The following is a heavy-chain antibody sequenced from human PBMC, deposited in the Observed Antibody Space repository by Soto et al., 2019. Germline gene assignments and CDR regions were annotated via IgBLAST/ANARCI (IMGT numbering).Heavy chain of an antibody. Sequence: EVQLVESGGGLVKPGGSLGLSFAGFGLTLINAWLIWVAQVPGKGLEWVGRIKSETDGGTIDYAAPVKGRFTISRDDSNNTLYLQMNSLKTEDTATYYCTPLALKYNSDWYPLSDWGQGTRVTVSS. CDR1: GLTLINAW. V-gene: IGHV3-15*07. D-gene: IGHD6-19*01. CDR3: TPLALKYNSDWYPLSD. J-gene: IGHJ4*02. CDR2: IKSETDGGTI.